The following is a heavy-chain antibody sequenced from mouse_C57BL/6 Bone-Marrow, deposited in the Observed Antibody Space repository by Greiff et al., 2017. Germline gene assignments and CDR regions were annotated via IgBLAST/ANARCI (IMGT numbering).Heavy chain of an antibody. J-gene: IGHJ3*01. Sequence: EVKLVESGGGLVQPGGSLKLSCAASGFTFSDYYMYWVRQTPEKRLEWVAYISNGGGSTYYPDTVKGRFTISRDNAKNTLYLQMSRLKSEDTAMYYCARQDGNYEFAYWGQGTLVTVSA. CDR3: ARQDGNYEFAY. CDR1: GFTFSDYY. CDR2: ISNGGGST. D-gene: IGHD2-1*01. V-gene: IGHV5-12*01.